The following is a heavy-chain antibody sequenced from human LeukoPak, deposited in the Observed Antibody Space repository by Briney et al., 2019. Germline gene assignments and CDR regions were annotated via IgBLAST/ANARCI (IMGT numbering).Heavy chain of an antibody. V-gene: IGHV4-39*01. J-gene: IGHJ4*02. CDR3: ARHGDSSVWYVAY. D-gene: IGHD6-19*01. CDR2: IYYSGTT. Sequence: PSETLSLTCTVSGGSISSYSYYWGWIRRPPGKGLEWHGSIYYSGTTYYNPSLKSRVTISVDTSNNQFSLRLSSVTAADTAVYYCARHGDSSVWYVAYWGQGTLVTVSS. CDR1: GGSISSYSYY.